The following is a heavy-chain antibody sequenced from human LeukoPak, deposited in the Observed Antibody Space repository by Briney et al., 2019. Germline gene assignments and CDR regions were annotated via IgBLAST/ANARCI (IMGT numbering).Heavy chain of an antibody. CDR3: AKTSDQLLYSKFDF. CDR2: IQYDGSFK. V-gene: IGHV3-30*02. J-gene: IGHJ4*02. D-gene: IGHD2-2*02. CDR1: GFTFSFYG. Sequence: GESLRLSCATSGFTFSFYGMHWVRQAPGKGLEWVAFIQYDGSFKFYADSVQGRFSISRDNSKNTLFLQMNSLRADDTAVYYCAKTSDQLLYSKFDFWGQGTLVTVPS.